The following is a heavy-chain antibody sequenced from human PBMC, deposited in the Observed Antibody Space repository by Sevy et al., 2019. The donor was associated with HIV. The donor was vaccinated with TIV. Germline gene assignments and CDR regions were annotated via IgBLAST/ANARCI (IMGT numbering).Heavy chain of an antibody. J-gene: IGHJ4*02. Sequence: GGSLRLSCAASGFSFSSYAMSWVHQAPGQGLEWVSVISGSGGRTFYADSVKGRFTISRDNSNNTLYLQMNSLRAEDSAVYYCVKVVVAATPSYFDYWGQGTLVTVSS. CDR2: ISGSGGRT. V-gene: IGHV3-23*01. CDR1: GFSFSSYA. CDR3: VKVVVAATPSYFDY. D-gene: IGHD2-15*01.